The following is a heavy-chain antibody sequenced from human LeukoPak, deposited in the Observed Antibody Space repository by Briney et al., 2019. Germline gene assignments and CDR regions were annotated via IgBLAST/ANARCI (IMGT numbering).Heavy chain of an antibody. CDR3: AKEPRIVATTYFDY. D-gene: IGHD5-12*01. CDR1: GCTFDDYA. Sequence: PGGSMRLSCAASGCTFDDYAMHWVRQAPGKGLELVSGISWDSGSIGYADSVKGRFTISRDNAKNSLYLQMNSLRAEDTAVYYCAKEPRIVATTYFDYWGQGTLVTVSS. J-gene: IGHJ4*02. CDR2: ISWDSGSI. V-gene: IGHV3-9*01.